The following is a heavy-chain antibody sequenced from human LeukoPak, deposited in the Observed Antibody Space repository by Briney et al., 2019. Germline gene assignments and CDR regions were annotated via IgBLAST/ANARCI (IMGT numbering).Heavy chain of an antibody. CDR2: ISGSGGST. CDR1: GFTFSSYA. J-gene: IGHJ4*02. D-gene: IGHD3-22*01. CDR3: AKDGEDTYYYDSSGYQTFDY. Sequence: GGSLRLSCAASGFTFSSYAMSWVRQAPGKGPEWVSAISGSGGSTYYADSVKGRFTISRDNSKNTLYLQMNSLRAEDTAVYYCAKDGEDTYYYDSSGYQTFDYWGQGTLVTVSS. V-gene: IGHV3-23*01.